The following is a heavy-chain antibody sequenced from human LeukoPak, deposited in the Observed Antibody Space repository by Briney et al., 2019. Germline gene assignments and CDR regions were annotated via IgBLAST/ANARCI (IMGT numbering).Heavy chain of an antibody. CDR1: GGSISSGTYY. J-gene: IGHJ4*02. CDR2: IYTRGSS. V-gene: IGHV4-61*02. D-gene: IGHD6-19*01. Sequence: PSQTLSLTCTVSGGSISSGTYYWSWIRQPAGKGLEWIGRIYTRGSSHYNPSLKSRVTMSADTSENQFSLTLTSVTAADTAVYYCARGSWDSSGWLVDYWGQGILVTVSS. CDR3: ARGSWDSSGWLVDY.